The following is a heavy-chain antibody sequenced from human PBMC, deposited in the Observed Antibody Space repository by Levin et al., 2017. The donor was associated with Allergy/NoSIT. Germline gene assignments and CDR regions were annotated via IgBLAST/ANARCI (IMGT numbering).Heavy chain of an antibody. Sequence: PGGSLRLSCAASGFTFGDYGMHWVRQAPGKGLEWVALVWYDGSGKYYADSVEGRFTISRDNTKNTLYLQMNSLRADDTAMYYCARAPRIAGTYFDFWGRGTVVTVSS. D-gene: IGHD2-21*01. CDR2: VWYDGSGK. J-gene: IGHJ4*02. CDR3: ARAPRIAGTYFDF. CDR1: GFTFGDYG. V-gene: IGHV3-33*01.